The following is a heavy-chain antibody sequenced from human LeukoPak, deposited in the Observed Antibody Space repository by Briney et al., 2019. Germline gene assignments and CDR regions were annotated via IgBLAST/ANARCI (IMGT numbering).Heavy chain of an antibody. CDR2: IWYDGSNK. Sequence: GGSLRLSCAASGFTFSSYGMHWVRQAPGKGLEWVAVIWYDGSNKYYADSVKGRFTISRDNSKNTLYLQMNSLRAEDTAVYYCARDLQLWFEPYYYYYGMDVWGKGTTVTVSS. CDR3: ARDLQLWFEPYYYYYGMDV. J-gene: IGHJ6*04. D-gene: IGHD5-18*01. CDR1: GFTFSSYG. V-gene: IGHV3-33*01.